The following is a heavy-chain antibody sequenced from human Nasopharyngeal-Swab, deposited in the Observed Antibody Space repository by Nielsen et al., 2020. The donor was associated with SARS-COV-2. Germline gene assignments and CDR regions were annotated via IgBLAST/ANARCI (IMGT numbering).Heavy chain of an antibody. J-gene: IGHJ5*02. CDR3: AILEGNGSGSP. CDR1: GFTFSSYE. Sequence: GGSLRLSCAASGFTFSSYEMNWVRQAPGKGLEWVSYISSSGSTTYYADSVKGRFTISRDNSKNTLYLQMNSLRAEDTAVYYCAILEGNGSGSPWGQGTLVTVSS. D-gene: IGHD3-10*01. CDR2: ISSSGSTT. V-gene: IGHV3-48*03.